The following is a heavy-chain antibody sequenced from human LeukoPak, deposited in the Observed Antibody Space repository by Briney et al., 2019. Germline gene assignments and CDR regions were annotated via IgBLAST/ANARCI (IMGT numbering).Heavy chain of an antibody. CDR3: ASSGGIVVPSSRNWFDP. CDR1: GFTFTIYS. V-gene: IGHV3-21*01. CDR2: ISSSSSNI. J-gene: IGHJ5*02. D-gene: IGHD3-22*01. Sequence: GGSLRLSCAASGFTFTIYSMHWVRQAPGKGLEWVSSISSSSSNIYYADSVKGRFTISRDNAKNSLYLQMNSLRAEDTAVYYCASSGGIVVPSSRNWFDPWGQGTLVTVSS.